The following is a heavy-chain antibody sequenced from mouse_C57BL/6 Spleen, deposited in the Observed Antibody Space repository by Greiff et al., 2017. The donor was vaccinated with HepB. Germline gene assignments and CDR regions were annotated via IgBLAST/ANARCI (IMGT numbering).Heavy chain of an antibody. CDR3: ARGYYGSTYYFDY. CDR1: GFSLTSYG. D-gene: IGHD1-1*01. CDR2: IWSGGST. Sequence: VQGVESGPGLVQPSQSLSITCTVSGFSLTSYGVHWVRQSPGKGLEWLGVIWSGGSTDYNAAFISRLSISKDNSKSQVFFKMNSLQADDTAIYYCARGYYGSTYYFDYWGQGTTLTVSS. J-gene: IGHJ2*01. V-gene: IGHV2-2*01.